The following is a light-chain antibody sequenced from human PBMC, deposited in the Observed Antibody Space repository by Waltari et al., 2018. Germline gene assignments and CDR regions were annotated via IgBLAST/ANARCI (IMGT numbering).Light chain of an antibody. J-gene: IGKJ1*01. V-gene: IGKV3-20*01. CDR2: DAS. CDR1: QSVSRA. Sequence: EVVLTQSPGTLSLSPGEGATLSCRASQSVSRALAWYQQKPGQAPRLLIYDASRRATGIPDRFSGSGSGTDCSLTISRLEPEDFAVYYCQKYESLPATFGQGTKVEIK. CDR3: QKYESLPAT.